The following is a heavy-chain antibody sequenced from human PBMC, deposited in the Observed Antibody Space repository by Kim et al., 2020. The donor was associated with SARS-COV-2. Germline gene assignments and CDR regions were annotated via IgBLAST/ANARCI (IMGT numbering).Heavy chain of an antibody. D-gene: IGHD1-26*01. V-gene: IGHV3-48*02. CDR3: ARDRILGRELLPFDY. J-gene: IGHJ4*02. Sequence: VWVKGRFTISRDNAKNSLYLQMNSLRDEETAVYYCARDRILGRELLPFDYWGQGTLVTVSS.